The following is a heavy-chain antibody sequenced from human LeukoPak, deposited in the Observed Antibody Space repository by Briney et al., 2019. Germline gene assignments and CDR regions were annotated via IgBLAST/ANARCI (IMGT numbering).Heavy chain of an antibody. Sequence: GGSLRLSCAASGFTLSSYAMSWVRQAPGKGLEWVSGISGSGGSTYYADSVKGRFTISRDNSKNTLYLRMNSLRAEDTAVYYCAKEITMIVVDHTVIDYWGQGTLVAVSS. CDR2: ISGSGGST. J-gene: IGHJ4*02. D-gene: IGHD3-22*01. CDR3: AKEITMIVVDHTVIDY. V-gene: IGHV3-23*01. CDR1: GFTLSSYA.